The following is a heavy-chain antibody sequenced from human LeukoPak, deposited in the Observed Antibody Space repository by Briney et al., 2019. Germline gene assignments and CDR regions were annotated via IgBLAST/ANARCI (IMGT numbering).Heavy chain of an antibody. V-gene: IGHV1-2*06. CDR2: INPNSGGT. J-gene: IGHJ3*02. Sequence: GAPVKVSCKASGYTFTGYYMHWVRQAPGQGLEWMGRINPNSGGTNYAQKFQGRVTMTRDTSISTAYMELSRLRSDDTAVYYCARGGSGGSYDAFDIWGQGTMVTVSS. D-gene: IGHD6-19*01. CDR3: ARGGSGGSYDAFDI. CDR1: GYTFTGYY.